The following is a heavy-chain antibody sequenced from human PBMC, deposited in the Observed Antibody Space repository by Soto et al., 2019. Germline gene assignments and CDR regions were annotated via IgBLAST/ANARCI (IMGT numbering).Heavy chain of an antibody. CDR3: ARGMLLRGVRNYYYYYMDV. V-gene: IGHV3-33*01. CDR1: GFTFSSYG. J-gene: IGHJ6*03. D-gene: IGHD3-10*01. CDR2: IWYDGSNK. Sequence: QVQLVESGGGVVQPGRSLRLSCAASGFTFSSYGMHWVRQAPDKGLEWVAVIWYDGSNKYYADSVKGRFTISRDNSKNTLYLQMNSLRAEDTAVYYCARGMLLRGVRNYYYYYMDVWGKGTTVTVSS.